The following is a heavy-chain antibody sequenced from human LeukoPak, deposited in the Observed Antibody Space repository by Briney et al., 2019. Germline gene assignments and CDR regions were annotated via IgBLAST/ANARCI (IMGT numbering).Heavy chain of an antibody. J-gene: IGHJ2*01. D-gene: IGHD3-16*01. CDR1: GGSISSYY. V-gene: IGHV4-59*12. CDR3: ARLIRLWYFDL. CDR2: IYYSGST. Sequence: PSETLSLTCTVSGGSISSYYWSWIRQPPGKGLEWIGYIYYSGSTNYNPSLKSRVTISVDTSKNQFSLKLSSVTAADTAVYYCARLIRLWYFDLWGRGTLVTVSS.